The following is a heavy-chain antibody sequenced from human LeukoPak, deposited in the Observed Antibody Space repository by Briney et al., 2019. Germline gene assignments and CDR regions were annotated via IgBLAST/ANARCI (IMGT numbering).Heavy chain of an antibody. CDR2: IIPILGIA. D-gene: IGHD2-2*01. V-gene: IGHV1-69*04. CDR3: ARLGEDIVVVPAATNWFDP. J-gene: IGHJ5*02. Sequence: SVKVSCKASGGTFSSYAISWVRQAPGQGLEWMGRIIPILGIANYAQKFQGRVTITADESTSTAYMELSSLRSEDTAVYYSARLGEDIVVVPAATNWFDPWGQGTLVTVSS. CDR1: GGTFSSYA.